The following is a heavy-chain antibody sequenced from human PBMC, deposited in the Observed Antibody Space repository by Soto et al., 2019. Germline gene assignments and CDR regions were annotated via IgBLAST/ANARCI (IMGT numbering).Heavy chain of an antibody. CDR1: GFTFSSNW. CDR3: ARDASAFDI. CDR2: IKQDGSEK. V-gene: IGHV3-7*05. J-gene: IGHJ3*02. Sequence: SLRLSCSASGFTFSSNWMSWVRQAPGKGLEWVANIKQDGSEKYYVDLVKGRFTISRDNAKNSLYLQMNSLRAEDTAVYYCARDASAFDIWGQGTMVTVSS.